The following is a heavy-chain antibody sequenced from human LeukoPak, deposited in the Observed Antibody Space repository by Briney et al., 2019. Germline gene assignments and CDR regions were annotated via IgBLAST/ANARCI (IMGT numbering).Heavy chain of an antibody. D-gene: IGHD3-16*01. CDR1: GFTFSSYG. J-gene: IGHJ6*02. CDR2: MNQDGSAK. Sequence: GRSLRLSCAASGFTFSSYGMHWVRQAPGKGLEWVANMNQDGSAKGYVDSVKGRFTISRDNARNSLYLQMSSLRPEDTAVYYCATYTHWVAGDVWGQGTTVTVSS. CDR3: ATYTHWVAGDV. V-gene: IGHV3-7*01.